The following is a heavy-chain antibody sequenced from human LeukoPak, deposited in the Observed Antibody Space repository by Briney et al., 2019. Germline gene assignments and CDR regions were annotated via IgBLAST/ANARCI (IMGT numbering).Heavy chain of an antibody. CDR1: GYTFTSYD. V-gene: IGHV1-8*02. CDR3: ARAGLLRKNWFDP. Sequence: ASVKVSCKASGYTFTSYDINWVRQATGQGLEWMGWMNPNSGNTGYAQKFQGRVTTTRNTSISTAYMELSSLRSEDTAVYYCARAGLLRKNWFDPWGQGTLVTVSS. D-gene: IGHD1-14*01. CDR2: MNPNSGNT. J-gene: IGHJ5*02.